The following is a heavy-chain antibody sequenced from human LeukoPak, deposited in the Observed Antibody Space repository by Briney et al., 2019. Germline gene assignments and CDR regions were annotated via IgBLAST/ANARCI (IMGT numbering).Heavy chain of an antibody. J-gene: IGHJ5*02. CDR1: GYTFTSYY. D-gene: IGHD3-3*01. CDR3: ARATIFGVVIREVVWFDP. CDR2: INPSGGST. V-gene: IGHV1-46*01. Sequence: ASVKVSCKASGYTFTSYYMHWVRQAPGQGLEWMGIINPSGGSTSYAQKFQGRVTMTRDTSTSTVYMELSSLRSEDTAVYYCARATIFGVVIREVVWFDPWGQGTLVTVSS.